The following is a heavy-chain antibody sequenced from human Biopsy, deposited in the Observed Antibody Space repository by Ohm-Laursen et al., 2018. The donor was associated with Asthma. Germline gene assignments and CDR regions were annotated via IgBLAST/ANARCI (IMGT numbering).Heavy chain of an antibody. J-gene: IGHJ6*02. CDR3: ARGPELDV. V-gene: IGHV4-39*07. CDR2: TNERGVT. CDR1: GGSISNSNYY. Sequence: SETLSLTCTVSGGSISNSNYYWGWIRQSPGKGLEWIGETNERGVTNNNPSLKSRVIISIDTYWNRVSLKLTSVTAADTAVYFCARGPELDVWGQGTTVTVSS.